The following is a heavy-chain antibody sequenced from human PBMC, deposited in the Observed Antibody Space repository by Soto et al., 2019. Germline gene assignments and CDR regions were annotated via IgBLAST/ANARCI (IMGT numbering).Heavy chain of an antibody. CDR1: GYSFTGYW. D-gene: IGHD3-10*01. CDR2: IYPGDSNI. V-gene: IGHV5-51*01. Sequence: GESLKISCQASGYSFTGYWIGWVRQVPGKGLEWMGIIYPGDSNIKYSPSFEGQVTISADKSISTAYLQWSSLKASDSAMYFCARQGPTLGIDYWGQGTLVTVSS. CDR3: ARQGPTLGIDY. J-gene: IGHJ4*02.